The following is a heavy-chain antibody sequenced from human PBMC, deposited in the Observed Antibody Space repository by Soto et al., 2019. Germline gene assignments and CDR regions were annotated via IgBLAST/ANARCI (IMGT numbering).Heavy chain of an antibody. Sequence: QVQLQESGPGLVKPSETLSLTCTVAGGSISSYYWSWIRQPPGKGLEWLGHIYYSGSTKYNPSLKSRVTISVDTSKNQFSLQLSYVTAADTAVYYCARRYGGSFDYWGQGTPVTVSS. V-gene: IGHV4-59*01. J-gene: IGHJ4*02. CDR2: IYYSGST. D-gene: IGHD3-16*01. CDR1: GGSISSYY. CDR3: ARRYGGSFDY.